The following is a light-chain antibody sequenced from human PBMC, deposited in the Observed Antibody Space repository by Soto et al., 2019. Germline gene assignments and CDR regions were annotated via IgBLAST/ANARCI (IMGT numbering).Light chain of an antibody. CDR3: QQYHTYSRT. CDR2: DAS. J-gene: IGKJ1*01. V-gene: IGKV1-5*01. CDR1: QSISNK. Sequence: IQLTQSPSTLSASVGDRVTITCRASQSISNKLAWYQQKAGKAPKVLIYDASTLESGVPSRFRGSGSGTEFTLTISSLKPGDFETYYCQQYHTYSRTFGQGTKVDI.